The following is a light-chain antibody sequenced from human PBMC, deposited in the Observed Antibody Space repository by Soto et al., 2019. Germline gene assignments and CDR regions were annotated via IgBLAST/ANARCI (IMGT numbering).Light chain of an antibody. Sequence: EIVLTQSPGTLSLSPGERATLSCRASQSVSSNFLAWYQQKPGQAPRLLIYGASNRATGIPDKFNGSGSGTDFTLTISRLEPEDFAMYYCQQCGSSPRTFGQGTKVDIK. CDR2: GAS. CDR1: QSVSSNF. V-gene: IGKV3-20*01. CDR3: QQCGSSPRT. J-gene: IGKJ1*01.